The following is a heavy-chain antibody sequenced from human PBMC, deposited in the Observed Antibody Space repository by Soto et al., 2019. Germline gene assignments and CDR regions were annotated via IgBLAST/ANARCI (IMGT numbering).Heavy chain of an antibody. Sequence: PGESLKISCQGSGYSFTNYWIGWVRQMPGKGLEWMGIIYPGDSDTRYSPSFQGQVTMSVDKSISTAYLQWSSLKASDTAMYYCARLAYTSGLRPAAPAIYWGQGTLVTVSS. V-gene: IGHV5-51*01. D-gene: IGHD6-19*01. CDR1: GYSFTNYW. CDR2: IYPGDSDT. J-gene: IGHJ4*02. CDR3: ARLAYTSGLRPAAPAIY.